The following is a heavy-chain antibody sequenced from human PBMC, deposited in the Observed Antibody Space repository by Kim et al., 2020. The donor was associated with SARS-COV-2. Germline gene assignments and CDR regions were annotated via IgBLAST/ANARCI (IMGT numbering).Heavy chain of an antibody. V-gene: IGHV4-30-2*05. CDR3: ARENFGSGKYAFDI. J-gene: IGHJ3*02. Sequence: NNPSLKRRVFISVDTSNNQFSLKLSSLTAADTAVYYCARENFGSGKYAFDIWGRGTMVTVSS. D-gene: IGHD3-10*01.